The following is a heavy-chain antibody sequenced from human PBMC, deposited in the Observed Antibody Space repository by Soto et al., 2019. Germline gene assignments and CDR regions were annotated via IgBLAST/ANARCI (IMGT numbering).Heavy chain of an antibody. D-gene: IGHD5-12*01. Sequence: QVHLQQWGAGLLKPSETLSLTCAVYGESFIGYYWTWIRQSPGKGLEWIGEINHGGSTNYNPSLKSRVTISIDTSKNQFSLKLTSLTAAATSVYYCARTDIVTTNGFDPWGQGTLVTVSS. CDR2: INHGGST. CDR1: GESFIGYY. V-gene: IGHV4-34*01. CDR3: ARTDIVTTNGFDP. J-gene: IGHJ5*02.